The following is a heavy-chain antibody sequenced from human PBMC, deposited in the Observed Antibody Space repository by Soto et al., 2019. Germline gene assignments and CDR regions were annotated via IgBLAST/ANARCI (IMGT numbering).Heavy chain of an antibody. D-gene: IGHD2-15*01. CDR1: GGSVSSHIYY. V-gene: IGHV4-39*07. CDR3: ASVGRRRYCSGGSCPRGGAFDI. J-gene: IGHJ3*02. Sequence: SETLSLTCTVSGGSVSSHIYYWGWVRQSPGKGLERIANIYYSGSSFYNPSLESRVTVSVDTSKNQFSLRLSSVTAADTAVYYCASVGRRRYCSGGSCPRGGAFDIWGQGTMVTVSS. CDR2: IYYSGSS.